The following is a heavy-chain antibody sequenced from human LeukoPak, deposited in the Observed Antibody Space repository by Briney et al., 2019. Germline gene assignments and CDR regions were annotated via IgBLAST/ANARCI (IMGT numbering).Heavy chain of an antibody. CDR1: GGSISSSSYY. D-gene: IGHD4-17*01. J-gene: IGHJ4*02. V-gene: IGHV4-39*07. Sequence: SETLSLTCTVSGGSISSSSYYWGWVRQPPGRGLERIVSIYYSGSTYYNPSLKSRVTISVDTSKNQFSLKLSSVPAADTAVYYCASSGSYGDYGGYFDYWGQGTLVTVSS. CDR3: ASSGSYGDYGGYFDY. CDR2: IYYSGST.